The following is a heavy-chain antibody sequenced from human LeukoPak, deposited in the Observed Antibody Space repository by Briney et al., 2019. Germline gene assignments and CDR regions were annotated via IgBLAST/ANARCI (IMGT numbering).Heavy chain of an antibody. D-gene: IGHD6-19*01. CDR2: ISYDGSNK. Sequence: PGGSLRLSCAASGFTFSSYAMPWVRQAPGKGLEWVAVISYDGSNKYYADSVKGRFTISRDNSKNTLYLQMNSLRAEDTAVYYCARELAVAGPKYFQHWGQGTLVTVSS. J-gene: IGHJ1*01. V-gene: IGHV3-30-3*01. CDR3: ARELAVAGPKYFQH. CDR1: GFTFSSYA.